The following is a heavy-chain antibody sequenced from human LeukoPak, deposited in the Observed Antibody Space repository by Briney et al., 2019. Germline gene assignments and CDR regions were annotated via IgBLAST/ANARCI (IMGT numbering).Heavy chain of an antibody. D-gene: IGHD3-22*01. V-gene: IGHV4-30-2*01. CDR2: MHHSGST. J-gene: IGHJ3*02. CDR1: GGSISSSGYY. Sequence: SETLSLTCTVSGGSISSSGYYWSWIRQPPGKGLEWIGYMHHSGSTYHNPSLKSRVTISVDRSKNQFSLKLSSVTAADTAVYYCARETSNYYDSSGYRDAFDIWGQGTMVTVSS. CDR3: ARETSNYYDSSGYRDAFDI.